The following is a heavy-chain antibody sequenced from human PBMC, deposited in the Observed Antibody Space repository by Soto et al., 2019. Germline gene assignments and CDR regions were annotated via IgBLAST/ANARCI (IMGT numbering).Heavy chain of an antibody. D-gene: IGHD3-22*01. CDR3: ARVFEGASAGYYCDYGDEH. J-gene: IGHJ4*03. Sequence: SAQVPCKAFGDSFTSYYMACLGQAPAQGLVWMGIINPSGGSTSYAQTLQGRVTMTRDTSTSTVYLELSSLTSADTAVYYCARVFEGASAGYYCDYGDEHWGQGPPAT. CDR1: GDSFTSYY. V-gene: IGHV1-46*01. CDR2: INPSGGST.